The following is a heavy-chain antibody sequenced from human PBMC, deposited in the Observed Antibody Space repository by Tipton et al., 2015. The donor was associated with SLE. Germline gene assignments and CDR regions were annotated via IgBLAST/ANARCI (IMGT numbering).Heavy chain of an antibody. J-gene: IGHJ3*02. CDR1: GYIFSSHG. Sequence: QSGAEVKKPGASVKVSCKTSGYIFSSHGISWVRQVPGQGLEWMGWIGPYNGKTDYAQSLQDRVSMTADTSTDTTYMELRSLRSDDTAVYFCARDSFDIWGQGTMVTVSS. V-gene: IGHV1-18*01. CDR3: ARDSFDI. CDR2: IGPYNGKT.